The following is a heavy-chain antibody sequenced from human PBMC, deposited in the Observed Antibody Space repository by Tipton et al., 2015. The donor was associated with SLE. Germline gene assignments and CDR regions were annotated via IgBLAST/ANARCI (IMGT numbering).Heavy chain of an antibody. CDR3: ARDRYVDYCCGMDV. Sequence: TLSLTCTVSGGSISSGGYYWSWIRQHPGKGLEWIGYIYYSGSTYYNPSLKSRVTISVDTSKNQFSLKLSSVTAADTAVYYCARDRYVDYCCGMDVWGQGTTVTVSS. CDR2: IYYSGST. D-gene: IGHD3-9*01. V-gene: IGHV4-31*03. CDR1: GGSISSGGYY. J-gene: IGHJ6*02.